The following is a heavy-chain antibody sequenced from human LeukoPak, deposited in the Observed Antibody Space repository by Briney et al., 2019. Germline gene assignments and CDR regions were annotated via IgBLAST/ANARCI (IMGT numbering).Heavy chain of an antibody. J-gene: IGHJ6*03. Sequence: SETLSLTCSVSDGSISSGYYYWAWIRQPPGKGPEWIGSIYYSGSTYYNPPLKSRVVISVDTSQNQFSLRLTSLTAADTAVYYCARILARQFTSFSDSSPYTYYYMDVWGKGTTVTVSS. CDR2: IYYSGST. CDR1: DGSISSGYYY. V-gene: IGHV4-39*07. CDR3: ARILARQFTSFSDSSPYTYYYMDV. D-gene: IGHD2/OR15-2a*01.